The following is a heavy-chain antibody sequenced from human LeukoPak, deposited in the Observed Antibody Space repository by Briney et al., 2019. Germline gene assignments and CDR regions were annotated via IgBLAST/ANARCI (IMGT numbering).Heavy chain of an antibody. CDR1: GGSISSYY. Sequence: PSETPSLTCTVSGGSISSYYWSWIRQPPGKGLEWIGYIYYSGSTNYNPSLKSRVTISVDTSKNQFSLTLSSVTAADTAVYYCARGWQWLVHDYWGQGTLVTVSS. D-gene: IGHD6-19*01. CDR3: ARGWQWLVHDY. CDR2: IYYSGST. J-gene: IGHJ4*02. V-gene: IGHV4-59*01.